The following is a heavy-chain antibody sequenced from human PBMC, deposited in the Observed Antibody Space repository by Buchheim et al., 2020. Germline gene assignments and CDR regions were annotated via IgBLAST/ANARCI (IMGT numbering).Heavy chain of an antibody. CDR2: ILYDGSNE. J-gene: IGHJ6*02. V-gene: IGHV3-30-3*01. CDR3: ARPTAVTEYYFYAMDV. Sequence: QMQLVESGGGVVQPGTSLRLSCEASESTFRTYAMHWVRQAPGKGLQWVGVILYDGSNEYYADSVQGRFTISRDNSKNTLYLQMNSLRAEDTAVYYCARPTAVTEYYFYAMDVWGQGT. D-gene: IGHD6-19*01. CDR1: ESTFRTYA.